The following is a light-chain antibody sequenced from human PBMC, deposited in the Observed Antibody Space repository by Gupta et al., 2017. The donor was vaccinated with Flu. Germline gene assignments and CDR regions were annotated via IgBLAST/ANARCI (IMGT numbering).Light chain of an antibody. J-gene: IGKJ1*01. CDR1: QIISSY. Sequence: IQMTQSPTSLSASVGHSFTSTCRANQIISSYLNWYQQKPGKAPTLLIYAASSLPSGLPARFSGSGSVTDFTLTISRLQPEDFAPYYCQQRDRTPKTFGQGTKVEIK. CDR2: AAS. V-gene: IGKV1-39*01. CDR3: QQRDRTPKT.